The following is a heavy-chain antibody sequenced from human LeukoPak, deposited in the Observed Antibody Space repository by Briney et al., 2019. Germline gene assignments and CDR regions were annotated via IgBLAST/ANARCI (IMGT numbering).Heavy chain of an antibody. D-gene: IGHD6-6*01. V-gene: IGHV3-7*01. J-gene: IGHJ4*02. CDR3: ARGDSSSKIDY. CDR1: GFTFSSYW. CDR2: IKQDGSEK. Sequence: GGSLRLSCAASGFTFSSYWMSWVRQAPGKGLEWVANIKQDGSEKLYLDSVRGRFTISRDNAKNSLYLQMNSLRAEDTAVYYCARGDSSSKIDYWGQGTLVTVSS.